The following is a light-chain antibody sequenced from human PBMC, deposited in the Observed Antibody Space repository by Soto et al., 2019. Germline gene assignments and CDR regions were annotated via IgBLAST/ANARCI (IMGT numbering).Light chain of an antibody. CDR1: QTIYSN. J-gene: IGKJ1*01. CDR2: DAS. CDR3: QKYNSAPWA. V-gene: IGKV3-15*01. Sequence: IVLTQSQATLSLSPGERATLSCRASQTIYSNVAWYQQKPGQGPRLLIYDASTRATGIPARFSGSGSGTEFTLTVSSLQPEDVATYYCQKYNSAPWAFSQGTKVDIK.